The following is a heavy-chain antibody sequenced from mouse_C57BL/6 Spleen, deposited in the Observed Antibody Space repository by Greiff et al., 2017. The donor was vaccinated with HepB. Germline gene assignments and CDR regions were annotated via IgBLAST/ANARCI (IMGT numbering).Heavy chain of an antibody. D-gene: IGHD2-2*01. CDR3: ARSGWLRRGGFDY. Sequence: ESGPGLVKPSQSLSLTCSVTGYSITSGYYWNWIRQFPGNNLEWMGYISYDGSNNYNPSLKNRISITRDTSKNQFFLKLNSVTTEDTATYYGARSGWLRRGGFDYWGQGTTLTVSS. CDR2: ISYDGSN. CDR1: GYSITSGYY. J-gene: IGHJ2*01. V-gene: IGHV3-6*01.